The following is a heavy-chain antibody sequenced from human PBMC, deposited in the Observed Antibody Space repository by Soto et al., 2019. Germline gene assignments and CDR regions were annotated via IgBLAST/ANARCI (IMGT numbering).Heavy chain of an antibody. CDR1: GFTFSSYW. V-gene: IGHV3-74*01. J-gene: IGHJ4*02. CDR2: INSDGSST. D-gene: IGHD6-19*01. Sequence: GGSLRFSCAASGFTFSSYWMHWVRQAPGKGLVWVSRINSDGSSTSYADSVKGRFTISRDNAKNTLYLQMNSLRAEDTAVYYCARGGRRIAVAGTDYWGQGTLVTVSS. CDR3: ARGGRRIAVAGTDY.